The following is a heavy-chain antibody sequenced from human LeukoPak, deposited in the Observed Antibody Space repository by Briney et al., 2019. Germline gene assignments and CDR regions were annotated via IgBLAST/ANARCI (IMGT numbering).Heavy chain of an antibody. V-gene: IGHV1-8*03. CDR2: LNPNSGNT. CDR3: ARGGRGVVPAAPYFSWFDP. Sequence: ASVKVSCKASGYTFTSYGISWVRQATGQGLEWMGWLNPNSGNTGYAQKLQGRVTITRDTSITTAYMELSSLTSEDTAVYYCARGGRGVVPAAPYFSWFDPWGQGTLVTVSS. CDR1: GYTFTSYG. J-gene: IGHJ5*02. D-gene: IGHD2-2*01.